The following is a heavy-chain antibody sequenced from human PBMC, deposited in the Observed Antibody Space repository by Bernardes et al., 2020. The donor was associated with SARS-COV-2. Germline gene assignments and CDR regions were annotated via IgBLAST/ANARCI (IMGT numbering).Heavy chain of an antibody. CDR3: ARDRDSNDDYFDY. CDR2: INNDGSST. V-gene: IGHV3-74*01. D-gene: IGHD4-4*01. CDR1: GFTFSSYC. Sequence: GGSLRLSCAASGFTFSSYCMHWVRQAPGKGLVWVSRINNDGSSTNYADSVKGRFTISRDNAKNTLYLQMNSLRAEDTAVYYCARDRDSNDDYFDYWGQGTLVTVSS. J-gene: IGHJ4*02.